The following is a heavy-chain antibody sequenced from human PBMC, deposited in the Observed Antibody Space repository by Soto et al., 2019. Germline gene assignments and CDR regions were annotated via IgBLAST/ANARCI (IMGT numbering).Heavy chain of an antibody. CDR1: GFTFSSYG. CDR3: ARVLASAATSSLAGY. V-gene: IGHV3-33*01. CDR2: IWYDGSNK. J-gene: IGHJ4*02. Sequence: GGSLRLSCAASGFTFSSYGMHWVRQAPGKGLEWVAVIWYDGSNKYYADSVKGRFTISRDNSKNTLYLQMNSLRAEDTAVYYCARVLASAATSSLAGYWGQGTLVTVSS. D-gene: IGHD2-15*01.